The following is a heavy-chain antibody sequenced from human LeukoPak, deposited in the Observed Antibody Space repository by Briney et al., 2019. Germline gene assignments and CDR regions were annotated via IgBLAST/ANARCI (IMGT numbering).Heavy chain of an antibody. J-gene: IGHJ4*02. CDR2: INANHGGT. CDR1: GYTFTGYD. V-gene: IGHV1-2*02. CDR3: ARHRDFDSTGYYYSLFDY. D-gene: IGHD3-22*01. Sequence: ASVNVSCKASGYTFTGYDLHWVRQAPGQGIEWMGWINANHGGTNYAQQFPGRVTMTRDTSISTAYMELSRLRSGDAAVYYCARHRDFDSTGYYYSLFDYWGQGTLVTVSS.